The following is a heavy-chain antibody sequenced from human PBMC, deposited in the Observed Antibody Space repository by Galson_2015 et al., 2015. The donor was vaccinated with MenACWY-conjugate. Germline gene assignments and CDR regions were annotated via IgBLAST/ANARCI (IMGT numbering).Heavy chain of an antibody. CDR3: TRTSSPGY. J-gene: IGHJ4*02. CDR1: GFSFSSFG. Sequence: SLRLSCAASGFSFSSFGMNWVRPAPGKGLEWVSHISSSGSAISYADSVKGRFTISRDNARNSLYLQMNSLRVEDTAVYYCTRTSSPGYWGQGTLVTVSS. CDR2: ISSSGSAI. V-gene: IGHV3-48*01. D-gene: IGHD2-2*01.